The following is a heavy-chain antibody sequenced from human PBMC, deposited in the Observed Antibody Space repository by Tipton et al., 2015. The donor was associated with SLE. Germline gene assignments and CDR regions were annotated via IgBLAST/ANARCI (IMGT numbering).Heavy chain of an antibody. D-gene: IGHD1-1*01. V-gene: IGHV4-39*07. J-gene: IGHJ4*02. CDR2: IYYSGST. Sequence: TLSLTCTVSGGSVSSGSYYWAWIRQPPGKGPEWIGTIYYSGSTYYYPSLKSRVTISADTSKNQLSLRLSSVTAADSAVYYCASKISLTTDNWGQGALVTVSS. CDR3: ASKISLTTDN. CDR1: GGSVSSGSYY.